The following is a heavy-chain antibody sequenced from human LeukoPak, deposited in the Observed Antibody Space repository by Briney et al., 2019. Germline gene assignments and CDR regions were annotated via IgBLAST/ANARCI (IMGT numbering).Heavy chain of an antibody. V-gene: IGHV3-21*01. Sequence: NPGGSLRLSCAASGFTFSSYSMNWVRQAPGKGLEWVSSISSSSYIYYADSVKGRFTTSRDNAKNSLYLQMNSLRAEDTAVYYCARDYQAIQLWYREGMDVWGQGTTVTVSS. CDR3: ARDYQAIQLWYREGMDV. CDR1: GFTFSSYS. CDR2: ISSSSYI. D-gene: IGHD5-18*01. J-gene: IGHJ6*02.